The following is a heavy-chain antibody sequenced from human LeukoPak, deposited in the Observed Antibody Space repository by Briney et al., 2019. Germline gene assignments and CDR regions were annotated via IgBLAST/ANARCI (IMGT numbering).Heavy chain of an antibody. D-gene: IGHD3-10*01. J-gene: IGHJ4*02. V-gene: IGHV3-15*01. CDR1: GFTFSNAW. CDR3: TTDYYGSGSYYVFDY. Sequence: GVSLRLSCAASGFTFSNAWMSWVRQAPGKGLEWVGRIKSKTDGGTTDYAAPVKGRFTISRDDSKNTLYLQMNSLKTEDTAVYYCTTDYYGSGSYYVFDYWGQGTLVTVSS. CDR2: IKSKTDGGTT.